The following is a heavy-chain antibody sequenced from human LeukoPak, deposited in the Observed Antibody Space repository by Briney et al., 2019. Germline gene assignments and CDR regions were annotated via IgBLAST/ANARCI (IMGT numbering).Heavy chain of an antibody. CDR2: ISAYNGNT. J-gene: IGHJ4*02. D-gene: IGHD6-19*01. CDR1: GYTFTSYG. CDR3: ARDKSRFGSGWFGSDY. Sequence: ASVKVSCKASGYTFTSYGISWVRQAPGQGLEWMGWISAYNGNTNYAQKLQDRVTMTTDTSTSTAYMELRSLRSDDTAVYYCARDKSRFGSGWFGSDYWGQGTLVTVSS. V-gene: IGHV1-18*01.